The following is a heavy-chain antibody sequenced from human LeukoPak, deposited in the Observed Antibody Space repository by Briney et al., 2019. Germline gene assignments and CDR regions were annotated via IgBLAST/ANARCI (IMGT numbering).Heavy chain of an antibody. CDR3: ARDQEAFDY. J-gene: IGHJ4*02. CDR1: GYSFTSKY. CDR2: IYPRDGST. Sequence: ASVKVSCKASGYSFTSKYIHWVRQAPGQGLEWMGMIYPRDGSTSYAQKFQGRVTVTRDTSTGTVHMELSGLRSEDTAVYYCARDQEAFDYWGQGTLVTVSS. V-gene: IGHV1-46*01.